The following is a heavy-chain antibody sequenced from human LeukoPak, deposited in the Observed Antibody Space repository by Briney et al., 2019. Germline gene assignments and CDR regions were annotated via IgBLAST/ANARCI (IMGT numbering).Heavy chain of an antibody. J-gene: IGHJ4*02. CDR2: ISSSSSYI. CDR3: ASENDYYDSSGYYSGY. D-gene: IGHD3-22*01. V-gene: IGHV3-21*01. Sequence: GGSLRLSCAASGFTVSSYSMNWVRQAPGKGLEWVSSISSSSSYIYYADSVKGRFTISRDNAKNSLYLRMNSLRAEDTAVYYCASENDYYDSSGYYSGYWGQGTLVTVSS. CDR1: GFTVSSYS.